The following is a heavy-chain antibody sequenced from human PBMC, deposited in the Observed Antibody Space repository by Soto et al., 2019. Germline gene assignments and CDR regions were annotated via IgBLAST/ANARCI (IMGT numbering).Heavy chain of an antibody. V-gene: IGHV1-18*04. CDR3: ARVVVIAPSALPTFDP. D-gene: IGHD3-10*01. CDR1: GNTFNRYG. J-gene: IGHJ5*02. Sequence: ASVKVSCKASGNTFNRYGINWVRQAPGQGLEWVGWIDNDTGETKYAETFQGRVSMTADTSTNTAYMELKNLQSDDTAIYYCARVVVIAPSALPTFDPWGQGTLVTVSS. CDR2: IDNDTGET.